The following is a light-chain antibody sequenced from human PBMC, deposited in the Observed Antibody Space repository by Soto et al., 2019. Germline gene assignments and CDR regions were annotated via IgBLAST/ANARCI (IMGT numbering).Light chain of an antibody. CDR3: QSYDSSLSAWV. V-gene: IGLV1-40*01. CDR1: SSNIGAGYD. CDR2: GNI. J-gene: IGLJ2*01. Sequence: QSVLTQPPSVSGAPGQRVTMSCTGSSSNIGAGYDVHWFQQLPGTAPRLLISGNINRLAGVPARFSGSKSGTSASLAITGLQAEDEADYYCQSYDSSLSAWVFGGGTKVTVL.